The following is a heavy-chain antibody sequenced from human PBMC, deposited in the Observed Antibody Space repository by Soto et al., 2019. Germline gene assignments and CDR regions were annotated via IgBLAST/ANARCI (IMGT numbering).Heavy chain of an antibody. J-gene: IGHJ4*02. CDR1: GGSFSGYY. CDR3: ARRGMLYYFDY. V-gene: IGHV4-34*01. CDR2: INHSGST. D-gene: IGHD3-16*01. Sequence: QVQLQQWGAGLLKPSETLSLTCAVYGGSFSGYYWSWIRQPPGKGLEWIGEINHSGSTNYNPSLKSRVTISVDTSKNQFSLTLSSVTAADTAVYYCARRGMLYYFDYWGQGTLVTVSS.